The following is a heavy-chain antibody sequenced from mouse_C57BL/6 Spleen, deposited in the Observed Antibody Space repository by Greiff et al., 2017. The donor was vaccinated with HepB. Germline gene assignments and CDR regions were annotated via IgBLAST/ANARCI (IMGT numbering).Heavy chain of an antibody. J-gene: IGHJ2*01. D-gene: IGHD3-1*01. CDR1: GYSITSGYY. V-gene: IGHV3-6*01. Sequence: VQLKESGPGLVKPSQSLSLTCSVTGYSITSGYYWNWVRQFPGNKLEWMGYISYDGSNNYNTSLKKRISITRDTSKNQFFLMLNSVTTEDTATYYCARFGGRGFDYWGQGTTLTVSS. CDR3: ARFGGRGFDY. CDR2: ISYDGSN.